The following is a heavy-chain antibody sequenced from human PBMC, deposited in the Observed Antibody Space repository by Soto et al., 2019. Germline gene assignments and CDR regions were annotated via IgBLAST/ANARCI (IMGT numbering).Heavy chain of an antibody. J-gene: IGHJ2*01. CDR2: IYDSGST. CDR3: ARGGIADDDWYFDL. D-gene: IGHD6-13*01. CDR1: GGSVSSGSYY. Sequence: PSETLSLTCTVSGGSVSSGSYYWSWIRQPPGKGLEWFGYIYDSGSTNFNPSLKSRITINPDTSKNQFSLQLNSVTPEDTAVYYCARGGIADDDWYFDLWGRGALVTVSS. V-gene: IGHV4-61*01.